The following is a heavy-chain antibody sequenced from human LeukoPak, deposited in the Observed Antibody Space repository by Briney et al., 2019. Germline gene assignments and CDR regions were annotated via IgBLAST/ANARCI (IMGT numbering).Heavy chain of an antibody. J-gene: IGHJ4*02. V-gene: IGHV1-69*05. CDR1: GGTFSSYA. D-gene: IGHD3-22*01. CDR3: ARAPYYYDSSGYYPFDY. CDR2: IIPIFGTA. Sequence: SVKVSCKASGGTFSSYAISWVRQAPGQGLEWLGGIIPIFGTANYAQKFQGRVTITTDESTSTAYMELSSLRSEDTAVYYCARAPYYYDSSGYYPFDYWGQGTLVTVSS.